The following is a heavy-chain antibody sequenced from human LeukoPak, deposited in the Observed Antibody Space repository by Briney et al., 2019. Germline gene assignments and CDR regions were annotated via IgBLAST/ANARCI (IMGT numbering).Heavy chain of an antibody. J-gene: IGHJ6*02. CDR1: GFTFSSYG. Sequence: GGSLRLSCAASGFTFSSYGMHWVRQAPGKGLEGVAVISYDGSNKYYADSVKGRFAISRDNSKNTLFLQLHNLRVEDTALYYCARDLHYYVAMDVWGQGTTVTVSS. CDR3: ARDLHYYVAMDV. D-gene: IGHD3-10*02. V-gene: IGHV3-30*03. CDR2: ISYDGSNK.